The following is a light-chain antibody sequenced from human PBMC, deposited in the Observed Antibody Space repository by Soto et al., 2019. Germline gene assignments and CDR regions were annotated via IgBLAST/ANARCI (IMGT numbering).Light chain of an antibody. CDR1: SSDVGSYNL. CDR3: CSYAGSRV. J-gene: IGLJ3*02. Sequence: QSVLTQPASVSGSPGQSITISCTGTSSDVGSYNLVSWYQQHPGKAPKLMIYEGSKRPSGVSNRFSGSKSGNTASLTISGLQAEDEADYYCCSYAGSRVFGGGTKVNVL. CDR2: EGS. V-gene: IGLV2-23*01.